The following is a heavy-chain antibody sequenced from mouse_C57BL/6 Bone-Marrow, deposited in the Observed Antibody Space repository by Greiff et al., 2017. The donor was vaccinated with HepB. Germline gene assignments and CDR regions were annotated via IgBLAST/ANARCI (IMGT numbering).Heavy chain of an antibody. CDR3: ARRYYGRDY. CDR1: GYSFTGYY. Sequence: EVQLVESGPELVKPGASVKISCKASGYSFTGYYMNWVKQSPEKSLEWIGEINPSTGGTTYNQKFKAKATLTVDKSSSTAYMQLKSLTSEDSAVYYCARRYYGRDYWGQGTTLTVSS. V-gene: IGHV1-42*01. CDR2: INPSTGGT. D-gene: IGHD1-1*01. J-gene: IGHJ2*01.